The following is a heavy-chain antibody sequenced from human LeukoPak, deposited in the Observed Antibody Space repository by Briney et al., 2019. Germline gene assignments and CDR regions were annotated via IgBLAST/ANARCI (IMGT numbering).Heavy chain of an antibody. V-gene: IGHV1-2*06. Sequence: GASVKVSCKASGYTFTGYYMHWVRQAPGQGLEWMGRINPNSGDTNYAQNFQGRVIMTSDMSISTAYMELSRLTSDDTAMYYCARTGLGGFVVVPSSRVVWFDPWGQGTLVTVSS. J-gene: IGHJ5*02. CDR2: INPNSGDT. D-gene: IGHD2-2*01. CDR1: GYTFTGYY. CDR3: ARTGLGGFVVVPSSRVVWFDP.